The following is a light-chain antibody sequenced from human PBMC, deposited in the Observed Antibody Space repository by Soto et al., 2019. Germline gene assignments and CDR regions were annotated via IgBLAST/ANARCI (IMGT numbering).Light chain of an antibody. CDR1: SSDIGGYNF. CDR2: EVT. J-gene: IGLJ1*01. V-gene: IGLV2-14*01. CDR3: CSYANSNTYV. Sequence: QSALTQPASVSGSPGQSITISCNGTSSDIGGYNFVSWYQHHPGEAPKLMIFEVTKRPSGISNRFSGSKSGSTASLTISGLQPDDEADYFCCSYANSNTYVFGTGTKVTVL.